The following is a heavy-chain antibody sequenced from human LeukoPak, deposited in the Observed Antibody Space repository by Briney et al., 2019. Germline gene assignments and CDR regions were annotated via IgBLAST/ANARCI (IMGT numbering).Heavy chain of an antibody. V-gene: IGHV1-2*02. Sequence: ASVKVSCKASGYTFTGYYMHWVRQAPGQGLEWMGWINPNSGGTNYAQKLQGRVTMTRDTSISTAYMELSRLRSDDTAVYYCARDPAARPTPYYYYGMDVWGQGTTVTVSS. CDR1: GYTFTGYY. J-gene: IGHJ6*02. CDR2: INPNSGGT. CDR3: ARDPAARPTPYYYYGMDV. D-gene: IGHD6-6*01.